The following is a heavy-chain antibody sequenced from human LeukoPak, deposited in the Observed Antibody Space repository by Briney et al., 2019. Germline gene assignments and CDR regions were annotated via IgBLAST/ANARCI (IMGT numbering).Heavy chain of an antibody. D-gene: IGHD5-18*01. CDR3: ARVDTAMVIDY. V-gene: IGHV1-69*04. CDR1: GGTFSSYA. Sequence: SVTVSCKASGGTFSSYAISWVRQAPGQGLEWMGRIIPILGIANYAQKFQGRVTITADKSTSTAYMELSSLRSEDTAVYYCARVDTAMVIDYWGQGTLVTVSS. CDR2: IIPILGIA. J-gene: IGHJ4*02.